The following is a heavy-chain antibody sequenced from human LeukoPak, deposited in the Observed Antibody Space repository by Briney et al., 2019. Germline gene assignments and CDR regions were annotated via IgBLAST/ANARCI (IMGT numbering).Heavy chain of an antibody. J-gene: IGHJ6*03. D-gene: IGHD3-10*01. V-gene: IGHV4-59*04. Sequence: SETLSLTCTVSGGSIRSYYWSWIRQTPGKGLEWIGSIYYSGSTYYNPSLKSRVTISVDTSKNQFSLKLSSVTAADTAVYYCARLITGITMVRGGHYYYYMDVWGKGTTVTISS. CDR3: ARLITGITMVRGGHYYYYMDV. CDR2: IYYSGST. CDR1: GGSIRSYY.